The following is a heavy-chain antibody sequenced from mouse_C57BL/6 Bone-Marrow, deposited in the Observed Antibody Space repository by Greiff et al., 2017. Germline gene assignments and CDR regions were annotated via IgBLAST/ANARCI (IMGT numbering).Heavy chain of an antibody. CDR3: ARYYYYGSSPRWLAY. J-gene: IGHJ3*01. D-gene: IGHD1-1*01. V-gene: IGHV1-64*01. Sequence: QVQLQQPGAELVKPGASVKLSCKASGYTFTSYWMHWVKQRPGQGLEWIGMIHPNSGSTNYNEKFKSKATLTVDKSSSTAYMQLSSLTSEDSAVYYGARYYYYGSSPRWLAYWGQGTLVTVSA. CDR1: GYTFTSYW. CDR2: IHPNSGST.